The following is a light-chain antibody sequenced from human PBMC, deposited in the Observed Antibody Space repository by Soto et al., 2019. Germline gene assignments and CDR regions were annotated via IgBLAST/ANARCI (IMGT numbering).Light chain of an antibody. CDR1: QSVDSDY. CDR3: QKYGGSPPWT. J-gene: IGKJ1*01. V-gene: IGKV3-20*01. Sequence: EIVLTQSPGTLSLSPGERATLSCRASQSVDSDYLAWYQQRPGQAPRLLIFGASSRAMGIPDRFRGSGSGTEFTLSISRLEPEDFAIYYGQKYGGSPPWTFGRGTKVDIK. CDR2: GAS.